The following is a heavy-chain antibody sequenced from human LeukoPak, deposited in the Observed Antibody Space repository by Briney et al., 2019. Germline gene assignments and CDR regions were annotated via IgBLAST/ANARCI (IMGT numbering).Heavy chain of an antibody. V-gene: IGHV3-74*01. J-gene: IGHJ4*02. D-gene: IGHD5-24*01. Sequence: GGSLRLSCAASGFTFSSHWMHWVRQAPGKGLVWVSRVKGDGTFTNYADSVYGRFTISRDNAKNTLNLHMHSLSADDTAVYYCVRDGDDFNFDYWGQGNLVTVSS. CDR2: VKGDGTFT. CDR1: GFTFSSHW. CDR3: VRDGDDFNFDY.